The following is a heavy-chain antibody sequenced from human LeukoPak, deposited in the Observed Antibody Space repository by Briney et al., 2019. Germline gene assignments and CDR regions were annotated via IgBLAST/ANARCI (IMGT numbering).Heavy chain of an antibody. CDR2: ISDSGGGT. J-gene: IGHJ4*02. Sequence: GGSLRLSCAASGFTFNTYSMNWARQAPGKGLEWVSTISDSGGGTYYADSVKGRFTISRYNSKNTLYLQMNSLRADDTAVYYCDGADFWGQGTLVTVSS. CDR3: DGADF. CDR1: GFTFNTYS. V-gene: IGHV3-23*01.